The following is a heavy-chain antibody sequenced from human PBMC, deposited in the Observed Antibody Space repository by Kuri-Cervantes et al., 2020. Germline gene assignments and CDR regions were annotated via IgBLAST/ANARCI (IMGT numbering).Heavy chain of an antibody. CDR2: INPSGGGT. CDR1: GYTFTGYY. D-gene: IGHD3-22*01. CDR3: ARPSSGNTPFSYFDY. Sequence: ASVKVSCKASGYTFTGYYMHWVRQAPGQGLEWMGIINPSGGGTLYAQKFRGRLTMTRDTPTTTVYMVLSSLRSEDTAVYYCARPSSGNTPFSYFDYWGQGTLVTVSS. V-gene: IGHV1-46*01. J-gene: IGHJ4*02.